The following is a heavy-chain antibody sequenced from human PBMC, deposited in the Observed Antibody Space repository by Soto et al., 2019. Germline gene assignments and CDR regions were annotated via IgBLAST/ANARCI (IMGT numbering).Heavy chain of an antibody. Sequence: EVQLLESGGGLVQPGGSLRLSCAASGFSFSSSAMSWVRQAPGRGLEWVSTISDSDGVTYYEDSVKGRFIISRDNFKNTLYLQMNSLRAEDTAVYSCAKGGAGHTPFDPWGQGTLVTVSS. CDR1: GFSFSSSA. CDR2: ISDSDGVT. J-gene: IGHJ5*02. V-gene: IGHV3-23*01. CDR3: AKGGAGHTPFDP. D-gene: IGHD6-19*01.